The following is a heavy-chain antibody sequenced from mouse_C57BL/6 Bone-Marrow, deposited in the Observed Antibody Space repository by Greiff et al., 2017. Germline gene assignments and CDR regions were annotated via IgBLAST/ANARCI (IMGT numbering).Heavy chain of an antibody. CDR3: AFYFGFAY. V-gene: IGHV1-55*01. CDR2: IYPGSGST. D-gene: IGHD1-1*01. Sequence: QVHVKQPGAELVKPGASVKMSCKASGYTFTSYWITWVKQRPGQGLEWIGDIYPGSGSTNYNEKFKSKATLTVDTSSSTAYMQLSSLTSEYSAVYYCAFYFGFAYWGQGTLVTVSA. CDR1: GYTFTSYW. J-gene: IGHJ3*01.